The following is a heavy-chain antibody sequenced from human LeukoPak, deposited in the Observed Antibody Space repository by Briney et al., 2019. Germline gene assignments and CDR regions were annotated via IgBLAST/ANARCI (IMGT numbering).Heavy chain of an antibody. D-gene: IGHD2-21*02. J-gene: IGHJ4*02. V-gene: IGHV1-2*02. CDR2: INPNSGGT. CDR3: ARGKMMVYCGGDCYRFDN. CDR1: GYTFSGYY. Sequence: PGASVKVSCKASGYTFSGYYMHWVRQAPGQGLEWVGWINPNSGGTNYAQKFQGRVTMTRDTSISTAYMELSRLLSGDTAVYYCARGKMMVYCGGDCYRFDNWGQGTLVTVSS.